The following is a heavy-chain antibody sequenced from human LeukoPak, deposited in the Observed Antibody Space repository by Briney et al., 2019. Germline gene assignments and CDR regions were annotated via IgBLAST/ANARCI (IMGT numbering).Heavy chain of an antibody. CDR3: ARTWMYSNYF. CDR2: IWYDGSNK. D-gene: IGHD4-11*01. J-gene: IGHJ4*02. V-gene: IGHV3-33*01. CDR1: GFTFSSYG. Sequence: GGSLRLSCAASGFTFSSYGMHWVRQAPGKGLEWVAVIWYDGSNKYHADSVRGRFTISRDNAENSLYLQMNSLRAEDTAVYYCARTWMYSNYFRGQGTLVTVSS.